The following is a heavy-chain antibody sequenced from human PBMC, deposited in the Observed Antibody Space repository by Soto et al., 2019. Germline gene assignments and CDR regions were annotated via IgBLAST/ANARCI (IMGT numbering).Heavy chain of an antibody. V-gene: IGHV3-30-3*01. CDR1: GFTFNNYA. CDR3: AREGHDFWSGFHGVTVDV. D-gene: IGHD3-3*01. J-gene: IGHJ6*02. CDR2: ISYNGNNK. Sequence: QVQLVQSGGGVVQPGRSLTLSCAASGFTFNNYALHWVRQAPGEGLEWVTVISYNGNNKYYADSVKGRFTISRDNSKNTLYLQMNSLRAEDTAVYYCAREGHDFWSGFHGVTVDVWGQGTTVIVSS.